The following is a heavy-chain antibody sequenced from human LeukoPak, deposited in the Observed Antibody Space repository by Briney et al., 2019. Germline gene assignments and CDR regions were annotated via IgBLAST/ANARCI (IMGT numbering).Heavy chain of an antibody. V-gene: IGHV1-69*13. J-gene: IGHJ5*02. CDR2: IIPIFGTA. D-gene: IGHD2-2*02. Sequence: SVKVSCEASGGTFSSYAISWVRQAPGQGLEWMGGIIPIFGTANYAQKFQGRVTITADESTSTAYMELSSLRSEDTAVYYCARSDIVVVPAAIPRYNWFDPWGQGTLVTVSS. CDR1: GGTFSSYA. CDR3: ARSDIVVVPAAIPRYNWFDP.